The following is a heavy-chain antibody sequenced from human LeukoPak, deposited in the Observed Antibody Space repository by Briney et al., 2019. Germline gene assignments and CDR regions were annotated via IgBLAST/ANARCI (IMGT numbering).Heavy chain of an antibody. J-gene: IGHJ4*01. CDR2: ISAAGGAT. CDR1: GLTFSTYA. V-gene: IGHV3-23*01. D-gene: IGHD1-1*01. CDR3: ARGVQLWYFDY. Sequence: PGGSLRLSCAASGLTFSTYAINWVRQAPGKGLEWVSSISAAGGATYYADSVKGRFAISRVNSKDVVYLQMNSLRPDDTAVYYCARGVQLWYFDYWGHGTLVTDSS.